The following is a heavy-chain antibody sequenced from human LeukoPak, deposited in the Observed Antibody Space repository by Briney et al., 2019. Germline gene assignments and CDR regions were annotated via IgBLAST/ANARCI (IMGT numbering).Heavy chain of an antibody. CDR2: IKQDGSEK. J-gene: IGHJ6*02. CDR3: ARDANYYDSSGYYAYYYYGMDV. V-gene: IGHV3-7*01. D-gene: IGHD3-22*01. CDR1: GFTFSSYW. Sequence: GGSLRLSCAASGFTFSSYWMSWVRQAPGKGLEWVANIKQDGSEKYYVDSVKGRFTISRDNAKNSLYLQMNGLRAEDTAVYYCARDANYYDSSGYYAYYYYGMDVWGQGTTVTVSS.